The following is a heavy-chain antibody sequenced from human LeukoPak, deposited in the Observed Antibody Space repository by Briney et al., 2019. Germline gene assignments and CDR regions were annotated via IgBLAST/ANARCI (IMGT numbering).Heavy chain of an antibody. CDR3: AKYYYDSSGYVDY. J-gene: IGHJ4*02. D-gene: IGHD3-22*01. CDR1: GFTFSSSA. Sequence: GGSLRLSCAASGFTFSSSAMSWVRQAPGKGLEWVSATSNNGGYTYYADSVQGRFTISRDNSKSTLCLQMNSLRAEDTAVYYCAKYYYDSSGYVDYWGQGTLVTVSS. CDR2: TSNNGGYT. V-gene: IGHV3-23*01.